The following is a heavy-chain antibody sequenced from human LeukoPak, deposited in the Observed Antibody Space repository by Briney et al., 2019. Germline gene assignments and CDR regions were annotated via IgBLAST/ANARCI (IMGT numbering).Heavy chain of an antibody. CDR1: GFTFSSCA. V-gene: IGHV3-23*01. CDR3: ATMHGYYDGSGFWVQ. J-gene: IGHJ4*02. Sequence: GGSLRLSCAASGFTFSSCAMSWVRQAPGKGLELVSFISPSGDRTSNADSVEGRFTISRDNTRNTLYLQMNSLRDEDTGVYYCATMHGYYDGSGFWVQWGQGTLVAVSS. CDR2: ISPSGDRT. D-gene: IGHD3-22*01.